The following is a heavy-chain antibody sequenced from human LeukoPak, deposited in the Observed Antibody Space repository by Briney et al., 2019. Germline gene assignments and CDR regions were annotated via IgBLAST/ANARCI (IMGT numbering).Heavy chain of an antibody. CDR1: GGSISSSS. Sequence: LSLTCTVSGGSISSSSYYWGWIRQPPGKGLEWVSSITSSSTYIYYADSVRGRFTISRDNAKNSLYLQMNSLRAEDTAVYFCARDPYSGNYGAYYYYYMDVWGKGTTVTISS. CDR2: ITSSSTYI. CDR3: ARDPYSGNYGAYYYYYMDV. D-gene: IGHD1-26*01. V-gene: IGHV3-21*01. J-gene: IGHJ6*03.